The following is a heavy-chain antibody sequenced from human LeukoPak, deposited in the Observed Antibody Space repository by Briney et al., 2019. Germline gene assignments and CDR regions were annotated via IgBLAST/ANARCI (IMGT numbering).Heavy chain of an antibody. CDR1: GGTFSSYV. D-gene: IGHD4-17*01. Sequence: SSVNVSCKASGGTFSSYVISWVRQAPGQRLEWMGGIIPIFGTAKYAQKFQGRVTITADESTSTAYMELSSLRSEDTAVYYCARFGGTVTEKHFDYRGEGTLVTVSS. J-gene: IGHJ4*02. CDR3: ARFGGTVTEKHFDY. CDR2: IIPIFGTA. V-gene: IGHV1-69*13.